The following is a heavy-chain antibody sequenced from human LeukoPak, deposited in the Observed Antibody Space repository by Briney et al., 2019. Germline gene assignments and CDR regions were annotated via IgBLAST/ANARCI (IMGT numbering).Heavy chain of an antibody. D-gene: IGHD6-19*01. CDR2: ISYGGHT. CDR3: ARQIALAGEWAFDI. Sequence: SETLSLTCAVSGASFSSSGYYWVWIRQPPGKGLEWIGSISYGGHTYYSPSLRSRVTISVDRSNNRFSLNLSSVTAADTAIYYCARQIALAGEWAFDIWGQGTPVTVSS. CDR1: GASFSSSGYY. V-gene: IGHV4-39*01. J-gene: IGHJ3*02.